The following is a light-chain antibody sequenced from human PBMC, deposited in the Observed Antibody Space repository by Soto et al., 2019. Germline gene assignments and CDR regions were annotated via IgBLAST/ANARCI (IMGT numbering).Light chain of an antibody. CDR2: DVS. Sequence: QSALTQPASVSGSPGQSITISCTGTSSDVGGYNYVSWYQQHPGKAPKLMIYDVSTRPSGVSNRFSGSKSGNTASLTISGLQAEDEADYYCSSYTSSSTYVFGTVTKLTVL. J-gene: IGLJ1*01. V-gene: IGLV2-14*01. CDR1: SSDVGGYNY. CDR3: SSYTSSSTYV.